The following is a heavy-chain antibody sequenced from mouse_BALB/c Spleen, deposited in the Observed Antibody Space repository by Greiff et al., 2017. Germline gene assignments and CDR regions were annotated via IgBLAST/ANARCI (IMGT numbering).Heavy chain of an antibody. CDR3: ARSNYGSSYSFAY. Sequence: DVKLVESGGGLVKPGGSLKLSCAASGFTFSSYAMSWVRQTPEKRLEWVASISSGGSTYYPDSVKGRCTISRDNARNILYLQMISLRSEDTAMYYCARSNYGSSYSFAYWGEGTLVTVSA. CDR1: GFTFSSYA. D-gene: IGHD1-1*01. V-gene: IGHV5-6-5*01. CDR2: ISSGGST. J-gene: IGHJ3*01.